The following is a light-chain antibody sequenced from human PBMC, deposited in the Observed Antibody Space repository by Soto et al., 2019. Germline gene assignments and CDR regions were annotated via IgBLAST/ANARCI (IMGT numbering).Light chain of an antibody. CDR3: QQYGNSPWS. Sequence: ELVLTQSPGPLSLSPGESATLPCRASQSVRSNYLAWYQQKPGQAPRLLIYGASTRATGTPDRLSGSGSGTDFARTVSRLETEDFAVYFCQQYGNSPWSFGQGTKVEIK. CDR1: QSVRSNY. CDR2: GAS. J-gene: IGKJ1*01. V-gene: IGKV3-20*01.